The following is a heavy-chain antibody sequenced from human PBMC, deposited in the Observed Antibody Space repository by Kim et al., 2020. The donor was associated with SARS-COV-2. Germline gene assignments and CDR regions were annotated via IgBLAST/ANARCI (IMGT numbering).Heavy chain of an antibody. CDR1: GGSISSYY. CDR2: IYYTGST. D-gene: IGHD3-10*01. V-gene: IGHV4-59*01. Sequence: SETLSLTCTVSGGSISSYYWSWIRQPPGKGLEWVGYIYYTGSTNYNPSLKSRVTISVDTSKNQFSLKLISVTAADTAVYYCARAVAYGSGTYYTPRYYG. J-gene: IGHJ6*01. CDR3: ARAVAYGSGTYYTPRYYG.